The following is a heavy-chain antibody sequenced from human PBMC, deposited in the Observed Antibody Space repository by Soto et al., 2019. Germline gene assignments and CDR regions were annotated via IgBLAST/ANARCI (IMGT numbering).Heavy chain of an antibody. V-gene: IGHV3-30-3*01. D-gene: IGHD2-8*01. J-gene: IGHJ4*02. CDR1: GFTFSSYA. CDR3: ARGPGSNQYCTNGVCYREDFDY. CDR2: ISYDGSNK. Sequence: QVQLVESGGGVVQPGRSLRLSCAASGFTFSSYAMHWVRQAPGKGLEWVAVISYDGSNKYYADSVKGRFTISRDNSKNTLYLQMNSLRDEDTDVYYCARGPGSNQYCTNGVCYREDFDYWGQGTLVTVSS.